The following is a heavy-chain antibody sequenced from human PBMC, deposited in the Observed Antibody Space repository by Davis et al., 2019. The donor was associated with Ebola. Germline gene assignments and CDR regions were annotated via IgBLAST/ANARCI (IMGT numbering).Heavy chain of an antibody. CDR1: GGTFSSYA. J-gene: IGHJ4*02. CDR2: ISAYNGNT. CDR3: ARVSRNLRGIN. V-gene: IGHV1-18*01. Sequence: ASVKVSCKASGGTFSSYAISWVRQAPGQGLEWMGWISAYNGNTNYAQKLQGRVTMTTDTSTSTAYMELRSLRSGDTAVYYCARVSRNLRGINWGQGTLVTVSS. D-gene: IGHD3-3*01.